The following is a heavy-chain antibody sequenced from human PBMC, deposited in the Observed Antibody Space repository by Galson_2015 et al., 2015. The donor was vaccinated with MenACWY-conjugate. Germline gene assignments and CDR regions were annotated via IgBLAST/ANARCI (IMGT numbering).Heavy chain of an antibody. Sequence: SVKVSCKATGYTFTNFAMNWVRQVPGQGPEWMGWIHTHTGNPTYARGFRGRFVFSLDTSVSTAYLQINSLEAEDTAVYYCARDFEYRWGSFRYMYVDFWGQGSLVSVPS. CDR3: ARDFEYRWGSFRYMYVDF. CDR1: GYTFTNFA. CDR2: IHTHTGNP. D-gene: IGHD3-16*02. V-gene: IGHV7-4-1*02. J-gene: IGHJ4*02.